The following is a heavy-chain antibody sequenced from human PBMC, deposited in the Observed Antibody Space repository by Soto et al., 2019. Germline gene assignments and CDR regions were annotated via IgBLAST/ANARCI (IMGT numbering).Heavy chain of an antibody. CDR3: ARDASYYSLWSGYYPSRNGMDV. J-gene: IGHJ6*02. D-gene: IGHD3-3*01. CDR2: IWYDGSKK. V-gene: IGHV3-33*01. CDR1: GFTFSSFG. Sequence: GGSLRLSCAASGFTFSSFGMHWVRQAPGKGLEWVSLIWYDGSKKSYGDPVKGRFTISRDNSRNTVYLQMNSLRADDTAVYYCARDASYYSLWSGYYPSRNGMDVWGQGTTVTVSS.